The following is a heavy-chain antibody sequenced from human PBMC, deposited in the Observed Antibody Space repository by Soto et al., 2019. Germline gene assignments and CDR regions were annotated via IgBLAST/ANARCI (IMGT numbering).Heavy chain of an antibody. Sequence: QVQLVESGGGVVQPGRSLRLSCAASGFTFSSYAMHWVRQAPGKGLEWVAVISYDGSNKYYADSVKGRFTISRDNSKNTLYLQMTSLRAEDTAVYYCARDKPYCSGGSCYSSHAFDIWGQGTMVTVSS. CDR2: ISYDGSNK. J-gene: IGHJ3*02. V-gene: IGHV3-30-3*01. CDR3: ARDKPYCSGGSCYSSHAFDI. D-gene: IGHD2-15*01. CDR1: GFTFSSYA.